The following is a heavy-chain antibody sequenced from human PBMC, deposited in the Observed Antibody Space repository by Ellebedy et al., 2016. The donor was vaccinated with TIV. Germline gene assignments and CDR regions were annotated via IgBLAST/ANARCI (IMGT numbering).Heavy chain of an antibody. Sequence: GGSLRLSXAASGFTFSSYAMSWVRQAPGKGLEWVSAISGSGGSTYYADSVKGRFTISRDNAKNSLYLQMNSLRDEDTAVYYCATSRTYYSVADYWGQGTLVTVSS. V-gene: IGHV3-23*01. CDR1: GFTFSSYA. D-gene: IGHD3-16*01. CDR2: ISGSGGST. CDR3: ATSRTYYSVADY. J-gene: IGHJ4*02.